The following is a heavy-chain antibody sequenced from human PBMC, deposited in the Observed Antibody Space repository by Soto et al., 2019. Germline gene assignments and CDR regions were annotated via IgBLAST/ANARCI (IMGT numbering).Heavy chain of an antibody. D-gene: IGHD1-1*01. Sequence: EVQVVESGGALVQPGGSLRLSCADSGFTFSNYWMHWVRQVPGEGLVWVSSINNDGSRTWYADSVRGRIAMSRDNARNLVYLQMNSPRAEDTAVYYCGTTFEYWGQGALVTVTS. J-gene: IGHJ4*02. CDR1: GFTFSNYW. CDR3: GTTFEY. V-gene: IGHV3-74*01. CDR2: INNDGSRT.